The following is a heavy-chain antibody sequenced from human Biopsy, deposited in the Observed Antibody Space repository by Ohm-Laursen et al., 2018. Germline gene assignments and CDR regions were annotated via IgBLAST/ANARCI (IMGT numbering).Heavy chain of an antibody. D-gene: IGHD3-9*01. Sequence: SSVKVSCTAPGGTFSNYGVNWVRQAPGQGLECLGGNIPILGTGNYAQTFQDRVTVAADTSTSTATMELRSLRSDDTAVYYCATKLTGYFHHWGQGTLVIVSS. V-gene: IGHV1-69*06. CDR1: GGTFSNYG. CDR3: ATKLTGYFHH. CDR2: NIPILGTG. J-gene: IGHJ1*01.